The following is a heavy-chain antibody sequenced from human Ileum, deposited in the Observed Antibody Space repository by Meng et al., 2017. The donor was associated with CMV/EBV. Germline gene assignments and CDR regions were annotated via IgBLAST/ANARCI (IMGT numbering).Heavy chain of an antibody. CDR1: GFTFSSYS. J-gene: IGHJ4*02. Sequence: GESLKISCAASGFTFSSYSMNWVRQAPGKGLEWVSSISSSSSYIYYADSVKGRFTISRDKAKNSLYLQMNSLRAEDTAVYYCAREGTFYDFWSGYYTGVDYWGQGTMVTVSS. D-gene: IGHD3-3*01. CDR3: AREGTFYDFWSGYYTGVDY. CDR2: ISSSSSYI. V-gene: IGHV3-21*01.